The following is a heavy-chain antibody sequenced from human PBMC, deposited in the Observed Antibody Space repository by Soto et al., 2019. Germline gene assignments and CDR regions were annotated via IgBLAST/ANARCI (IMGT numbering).Heavy chain of an antibody. J-gene: IGHJ3*02. V-gene: IGHV1-2*02. Sequence: QLHLVQSGALVKKPGASVTVSCSASGYPVTAYYMHWVRQAPGRGLEWMGGINPATGAAKYTQTFQGRVTRTRDTSTRTVFMELSGLTSEDTAVFYCARGGGVGVAGSAAFDMWGQGTLVTVSS. CDR3: ARGGGVGVAGSAAFDM. CDR1: GYPVTAYY. D-gene: IGHD3-3*01. CDR2: INPATGAA.